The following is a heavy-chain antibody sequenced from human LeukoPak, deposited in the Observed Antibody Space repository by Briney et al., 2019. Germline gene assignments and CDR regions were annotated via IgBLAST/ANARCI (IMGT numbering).Heavy chain of an antibody. J-gene: IGHJ4*02. D-gene: IGHD3-22*01. CDR3: TRDPFPFYYYDSSGYYSEY. CDR1: GFTSGDYA. CDR2: IRSKAYGGTT. Sequence: GGSLRLSCTASGFTSGDYAMSWVRQAPGKGLEWVGFIRSKAYGGTTEYAASVKGRFTISRDDSKSIAYLQMNSLKTEDTAVYYCTRDPFPFYYYDSSGYYSEYWGQGTLVTVSS. V-gene: IGHV3-49*04.